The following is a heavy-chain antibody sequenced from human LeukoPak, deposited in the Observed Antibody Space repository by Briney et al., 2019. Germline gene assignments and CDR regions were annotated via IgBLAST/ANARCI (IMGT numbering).Heavy chain of an antibody. CDR1: GGSFSGYY. D-gene: IGHD2-2*01. J-gene: IGHJ4*02. CDR3: ARSGCSSTSCLSGFDY. CDR2: INHSGST. V-gene: IGHV4-34*01. Sequence: SETLSLTCAVYGGSFSGYYWSWIRQPPGKGLEWIGEINHSGSTNYNPSLKSRVTISVDTSKNQFSLKLNFVTAADTAVYYCARSGCSSTSCLSGFDYWGQGTLVTVSS.